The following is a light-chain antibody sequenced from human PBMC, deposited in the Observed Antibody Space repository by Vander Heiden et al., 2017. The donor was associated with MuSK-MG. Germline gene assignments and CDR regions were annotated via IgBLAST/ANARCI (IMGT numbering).Light chain of an antibody. CDR3: SSYTSSSTLGVV. CDR2: DVS. Sequence: QSALTQPASVSGSPGQSITISCTGTSSDVGGYNYVSWYQQHPGKAPQLMIYDVSNRPSGVSNRFSGSTSGNTASLTISGLQPEDEADYYCSSYTSSSTLGVVFGGGTKLTVL. V-gene: IGLV2-14*01. CDR1: SSDVGGYNY. J-gene: IGLJ2*01.